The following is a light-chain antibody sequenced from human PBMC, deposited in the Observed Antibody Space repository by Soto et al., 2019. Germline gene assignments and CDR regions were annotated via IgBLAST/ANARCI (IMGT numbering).Light chain of an antibody. CDR1: SSDVGGYNY. CDR3: SSYTSSSTYV. V-gene: IGLV2-14*01. J-gene: IGLJ1*01. CDR2: DVS. Sequence: QPALPQPASVSGSPGQSITISCTGTSSDVGGYNYVSWYQQHPGKAPKLMIYDVSNRPSGVSNRFSGSKSGNTASLTISGLQAEDEADYYCSSYTSSSTYVFGTGTKVTVL.